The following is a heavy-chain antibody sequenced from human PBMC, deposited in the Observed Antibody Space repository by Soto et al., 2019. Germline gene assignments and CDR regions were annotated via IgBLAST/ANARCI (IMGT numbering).Heavy chain of an antibody. CDR1: GFTCDDYA. J-gene: IGHJ4*02. CDR3: AKVTTPLLIAAAGNYYFAY. D-gene: IGHD6-13*01. Sequence: GGSLRLSCAAAGFTCDDYARHWVRQAPGKGLEWVSGISWNSGSIGYADSVKGRFTISRDNAKNSLYLQMNSLRAEDTALYYCAKVTTPLLIAAAGNYYFAYWGQGTLVTVSS. V-gene: IGHV3-9*01. CDR2: ISWNSGSI.